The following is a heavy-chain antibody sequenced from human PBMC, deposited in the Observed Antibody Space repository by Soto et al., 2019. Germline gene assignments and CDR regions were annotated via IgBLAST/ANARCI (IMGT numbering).Heavy chain of an antibody. D-gene: IGHD3-10*01. CDR3: AKDQLYYGSPGDWIEP. Sequence: GASVKVSCKASGFTFTSSAMQWVRQARGQRLEWIGWIVVGSGNTNYAQKFQERVTITRDMSTSTAYMELNSLRPEDTAVYYCAKDQLYYGSPGDWIEPWGQGTLVTVSS. CDR1: GFTFTSSA. V-gene: IGHV1-58*02. J-gene: IGHJ5*02. CDR2: IVVGSGNT.